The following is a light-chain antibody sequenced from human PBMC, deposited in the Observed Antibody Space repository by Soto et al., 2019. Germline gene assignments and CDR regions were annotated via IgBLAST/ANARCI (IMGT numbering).Light chain of an antibody. V-gene: IGKV3-15*01. Sequence: EIVMPQSPATLSVSPGERATLSCRASQSVSSNLAWYQQKPGQAPRLLIYGASTRATGIPARFSGSGSGTEFTLTISSLQSEDFALYYCQQRSNWPSITVGQGTRLEIK. CDR2: GAS. J-gene: IGKJ5*01. CDR3: QQRSNWPSIT. CDR1: QSVSSN.